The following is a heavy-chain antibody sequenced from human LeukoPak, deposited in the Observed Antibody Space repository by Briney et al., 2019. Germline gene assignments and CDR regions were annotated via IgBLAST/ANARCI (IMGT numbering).Heavy chain of an antibody. CDR2: IKSKTDGGTT. CDR3: TTGFGELDY. D-gene: IGHD3-10*01. Sequence: GGSLRLSCAASGFTFSNAWMSWVRQAPGKGLEWVGCIKSKTDGGTTDYAAPVKGRFTISRDDSKNTLYLQMNSLKTEDTAVYYCTTGFGELDYWGQGTLVTVSS. CDR1: GFTFSNAW. V-gene: IGHV3-15*01. J-gene: IGHJ4*02.